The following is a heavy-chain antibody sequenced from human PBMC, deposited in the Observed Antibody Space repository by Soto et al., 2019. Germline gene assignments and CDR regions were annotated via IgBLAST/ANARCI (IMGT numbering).Heavy chain of an antibody. CDR2: IGGGTGAT. CDR3: AKNAMSTVTRRGQYFDS. D-gene: IGHD4-17*01. CDR1: GFTFSTYA. Sequence: EVQLLESGGGLVQPGGSLRLSCAASGFTFSTYAMSWVRQAPGERLEWVSGIGGGTGATYNADSVKGRFIISRDNSKNTLYLQMNNLSVEDTAVYYCAKNAMSTVTRRGQYFDSWGQGTLVTVSS. V-gene: IGHV3-23*01. J-gene: IGHJ4*02.